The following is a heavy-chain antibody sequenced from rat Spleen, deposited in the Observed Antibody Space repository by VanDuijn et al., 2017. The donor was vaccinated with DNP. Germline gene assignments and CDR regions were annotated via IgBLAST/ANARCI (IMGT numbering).Heavy chain of an antibody. V-gene: IGHV5S23*01. CDR1: GFTFSDYY. CDR2: ISPSGSRP. Sequence: EVQLVESGGGLVQPGRSLKLSCAASGFTFSDYYMAWVRQAPTKGLEWVASISPSGSRPYSPDSVKGRFTISRDTAKSSLYLQMNSLKSEDTATYYCARQSNYFDYWGHGVMVTVSS. J-gene: IGHJ2*01. CDR3: ARQSNYFDY.